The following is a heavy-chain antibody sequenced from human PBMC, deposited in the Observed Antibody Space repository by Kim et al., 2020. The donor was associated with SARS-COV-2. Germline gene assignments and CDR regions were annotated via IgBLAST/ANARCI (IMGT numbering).Heavy chain of an antibody. Sequence: SETLSLTCSASSDSISSYYCSWIRQLPGKGLEWLGYIYYSGSTDYNPSLKSRVTISWDTSKNQFSLDLTSVTDADTAVYYCARSEGRGSWHQFDYWGQGILVTVSS. CDR2: IYYSGST. J-gene: IGHJ4*02. CDR1: SDSISSYY. CDR3: ARSEGRGSWHQFDY. V-gene: IGHV4-59*01. D-gene: IGHD6-13*01.